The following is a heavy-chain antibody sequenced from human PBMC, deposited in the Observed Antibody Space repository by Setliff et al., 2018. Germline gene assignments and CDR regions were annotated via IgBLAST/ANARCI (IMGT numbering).Heavy chain of an antibody. CDR3: ARVGSLAPLYYGNY. CDR1: GGTFSNIG. V-gene: IGHV1-18*01. D-gene: IGHD3-10*01. CDR2: ISVYNGDT. J-gene: IGHJ4*02. Sequence: ASVKVSCKASGGTFSNIGISWVRQAPGQGLEWMGWISVYNGDTNYPQRLQGRVTMTTDTSTSTAYMDLRGLRSDDTAVYYCARVGSLAPLYYGNYWGQGTLVTVSS.